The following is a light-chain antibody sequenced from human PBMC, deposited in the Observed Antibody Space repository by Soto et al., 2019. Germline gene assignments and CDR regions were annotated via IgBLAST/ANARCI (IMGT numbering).Light chain of an antibody. Sequence: DIQMTQSPYSLSASVGDRVTITCRASQTITTYLNWYQHKPGKAPKLLIYAAISLQSGVPSRLSGSGSGTAFTLTISSLQPEDFATYYCQQTYSTPHTFGQGTKVEIK. CDR1: QTITTY. CDR3: QQTYSTPHT. CDR2: AAI. J-gene: IGKJ2*01. V-gene: IGKV1-39*01.